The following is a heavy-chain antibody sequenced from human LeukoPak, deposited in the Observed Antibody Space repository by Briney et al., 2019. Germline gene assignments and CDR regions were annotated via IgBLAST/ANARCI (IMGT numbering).Heavy chain of an antibody. CDR3: ERSLGYCSGGSCGGFDY. CDR1: GFTFSRYS. CDR2: ISSSSSTI. J-gene: IGHJ4*02. D-gene: IGHD2-15*01. V-gene: IGHV3-48*01. Sequence: PGGSLRLSCTPSGFTFSRYSMNCVRQAPGKGLEWVSYISSSSSTIYYADSVKGRFTISRDNAKNSLYLQMNSLRAEDTAVYYCERSLGYCSGGSCGGFDYWGQGTLVTVSS.